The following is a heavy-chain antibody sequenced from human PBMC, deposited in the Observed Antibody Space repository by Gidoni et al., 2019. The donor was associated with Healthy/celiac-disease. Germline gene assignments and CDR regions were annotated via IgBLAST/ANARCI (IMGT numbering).Heavy chain of an antibody. J-gene: IGHJ3*02. CDR1: GVSIRSGGYY. CDR2: IYYSGST. CDR3: ARAGGGSPFDAFDI. Sequence: QVQLQESGPGLVKPSQTLSLPCTVSGVSIRSGGYYWRCIRQHPGKGLEWIGYIYYSGSTYYNPALKSRVTISVDTSKNQFSLKLSSVTAADTAVYYCARAGGGSPFDAFDIWGQGTMVTVSS. D-gene: IGHD2-15*01. V-gene: IGHV4-31*03.